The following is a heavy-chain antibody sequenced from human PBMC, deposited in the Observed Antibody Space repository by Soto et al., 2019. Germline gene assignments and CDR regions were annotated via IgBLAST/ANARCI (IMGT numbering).Heavy chain of an antibody. Sequence: QVQLAQSGAEVKPPGASVKVSCKASGYTFTGHYMHWVRQVSGKRLEHLGWLKSDNGGTYYAPKFQGRVTFTRDTSTSTAYMELNGLQSDDTAVYFCARDLCPLGSGTACPLYGLDIWGQGTTVVVS. D-gene: IGHD3-10*01. J-gene: IGHJ6*02. CDR2: LKSDNGGT. CDR3: ARDLCPLGSGTACPLYGLDI. CDR1: GYTFTGHY. V-gene: IGHV1-2*02.